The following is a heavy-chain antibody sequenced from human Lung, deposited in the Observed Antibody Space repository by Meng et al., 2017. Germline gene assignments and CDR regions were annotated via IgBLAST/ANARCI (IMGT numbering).Heavy chain of an antibody. Sequence: GELVQVGAEVEKPGASVKVSCNPSGYNFPDYNIHWVRRAPGQGLEWMGRINPKSGDTHYAQKFQARVTMTGDTSISTAYMELSGLKSDDTAMYYCARDEDISAAGKLFGDYWGQGTLVTVSS. V-gene: IGHV1-2*06. J-gene: IGHJ4*02. CDR2: INPKSGDT. CDR1: GYNFPDYN. CDR3: ARDEDISAAGKLFGDY. D-gene: IGHD6-25*01.